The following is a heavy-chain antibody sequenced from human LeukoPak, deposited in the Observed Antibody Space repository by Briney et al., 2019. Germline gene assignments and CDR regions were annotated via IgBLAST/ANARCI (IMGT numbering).Heavy chain of an antibody. V-gene: IGHV4-61*01. J-gene: IGHJ4*02. D-gene: IGHD2/OR15-2a*01. CDR1: GGSVSSGSYY. CDR3: ARDRSFPPYYFDY. Sequence: SETLSLTCTVSGGSVSSGSYYWSWIRQPPGKGLKWIGYIYYSGSTNYNPSLKSRVTISVDTSKNQFSLKLSSVTAADTAVYYCARDRSFPPYYFDYWGQGTLVTVSS. CDR2: IYYSGST.